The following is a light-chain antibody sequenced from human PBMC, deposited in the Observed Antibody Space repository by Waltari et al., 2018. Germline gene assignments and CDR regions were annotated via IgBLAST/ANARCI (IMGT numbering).Light chain of an antibody. CDR1: RGVGTF. V-gene: IGKV3-15*01. J-gene: IGKJ4*01. Sequence: EIVMTRSPATLSVFPGERATLPCRASRGVGTFLFWYQQKPGQAPRLLIYAATIRVTGVPRRFSGSWSGTEFNLTISSVQSEDFAYYYCQHHDDWPPTFGEGTKVDI. CDR3: QHHDDWPPT. CDR2: AAT.